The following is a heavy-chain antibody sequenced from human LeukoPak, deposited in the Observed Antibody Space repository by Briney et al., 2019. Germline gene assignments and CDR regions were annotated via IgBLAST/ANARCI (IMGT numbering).Heavy chain of an antibody. CDR1: GYTFTSYG. D-gene: IGHD3-22*01. CDR3: ARDDLPHXKMXVXXXXMDV. V-gene: IGHV1-69*04. J-gene: IGHJ6*02. Sequence: SVKVSCKASGYTFTSYGISWVRQAPGQGLEWMGRIIPILGIANYAQKFQGRVTITADKSTSTAYMELSSLRSEDTAVYYCARDDLPHXKMXVXXXXMDVWGQGTTVTVS. CDR2: IIPILGIA.